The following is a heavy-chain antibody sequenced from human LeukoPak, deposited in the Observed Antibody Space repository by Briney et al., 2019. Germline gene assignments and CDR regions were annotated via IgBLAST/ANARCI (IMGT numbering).Heavy chain of an antibody. V-gene: IGHV4-28*03. CDR3: AREGWQWLVHAFDI. J-gene: IGHJ3*02. CDR1: GYSISSSNW. Sequence: SDTLSLTCAVSGYSISSSNWWGWIRQPPGKGLEWIGYIYYSGSIYYNPSLKSRVTISVDTSKNQFSLKLSSVTAADTAVYYCAREGWQWLVHAFDIWGQGTMVTVSS. D-gene: IGHD6-19*01. CDR2: IYYSGSI.